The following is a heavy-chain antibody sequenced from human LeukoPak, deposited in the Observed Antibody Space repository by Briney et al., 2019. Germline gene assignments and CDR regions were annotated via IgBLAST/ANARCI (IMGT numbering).Heavy chain of an antibody. J-gene: IGHJ4*02. CDR2: INPNSGGT. CDR3: ARGENSQLPGPLNDY. D-gene: IGHD2-2*01. CDR1: GYTFTGYY. V-gene: IGHV1-2*02. Sequence: GASVKVSCKASGYTFTGYYMHWVRQAPGQGLEWMGWINPNSGGTNYAQKFQGRVTMTRDTSISTAYMELSRLRSDDTAVYYCARGENSQLPGPLNDYWGQGTLVTVSS.